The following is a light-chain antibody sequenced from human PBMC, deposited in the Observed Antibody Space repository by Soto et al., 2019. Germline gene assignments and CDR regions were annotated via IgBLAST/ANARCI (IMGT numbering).Light chain of an antibody. CDR2: DAS. Sequence: PTLSGSVGDRVTITCRASQSVSGWLAWYQQKPGEAPKPLIYDASALPRGVPSRFSGSGSGTKFTLTIASLQPDDFATYYCQQYETFSGTFGPGTKVDIK. CDR3: QQYETFSGT. CDR1: QSVSGW. J-gene: IGKJ1*01. V-gene: IGKV1-5*01.